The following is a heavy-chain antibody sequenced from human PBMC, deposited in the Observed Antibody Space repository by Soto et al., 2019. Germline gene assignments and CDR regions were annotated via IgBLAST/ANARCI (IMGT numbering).Heavy chain of an antibody. Sequence: EAQLVESGGSLVQPGGSLRLSCTASGFALSAYWMTWVRQTPGKRLEWVAYIRQDGGEKYYVDSVRGRFTISRDNAKNSLYLQTSSVRADDTAVYYCARMSIGSYSFELWGQGTQVTVSS. CDR1: GFALSAYW. V-gene: IGHV3-7*05. CDR3: ARMSIGSYSFEL. J-gene: IGHJ4*02. D-gene: IGHD3-10*01. CDR2: IRQDGGEK.